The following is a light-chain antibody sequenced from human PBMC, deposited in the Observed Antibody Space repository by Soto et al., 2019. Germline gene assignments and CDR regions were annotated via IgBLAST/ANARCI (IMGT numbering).Light chain of an antibody. V-gene: IGKV1-5*01. CDR1: QSISSW. J-gene: IGKJ1*01. CDR3: QQYNTYWT. Sequence: DIQMTQSPSTLSASVGDRVTITCRASQSISSWLAWYQQKPGKAPKLLIYDAPSLESGVPSRFSGSGSGTEFTLTISSLQPDGFATYYCQQYNTYWTFGQGTKV. CDR2: DAP.